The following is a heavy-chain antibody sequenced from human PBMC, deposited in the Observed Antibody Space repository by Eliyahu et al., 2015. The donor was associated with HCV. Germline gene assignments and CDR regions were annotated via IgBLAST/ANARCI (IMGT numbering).Heavy chain of an antibody. CDR1: GASVSNXDYY. CDR3: ASGAFLFDQFGAFHLDAFHT. Sequence: QVQLQESGPGPVRPSQTVSLSCTVSGASVSNXDYYWGWLRQSPGKGLEWVGNIHHNGTTHCKTSLRGRIALSLQTSKNQFSLTLNSVTAADTAMYFCASGAFLFDQFGAFHLDAFHTWGQGTVVTVSS. V-gene: IGHV4-30-4*01. J-gene: IGHJ3*02. CDR2: IHHNGTT. D-gene: IGHD2/OR15-2a*01.